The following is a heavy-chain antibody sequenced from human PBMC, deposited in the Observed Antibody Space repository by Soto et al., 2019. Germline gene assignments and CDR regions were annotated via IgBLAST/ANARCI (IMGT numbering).Heavy chain of an antibody. D-gene: IGHD2-2*01. CDR1: CGSIRSYY. CDR3: ARACSSNSCYDVFDY. Sequence: PSDTLSLTCTFSCGSIRSYYGSWIRQPSGKGLEWIGRIYTSVSTNYNPSLKSRVTMSVDTSKNQFSLKLSSVTAADTAVYYCARACSSNSCYDVFDYWGQGTLVTVSS. V-gene: IGHV4-4*07. J-gene: IGHJ4*02. CDR2: IYTSVST.